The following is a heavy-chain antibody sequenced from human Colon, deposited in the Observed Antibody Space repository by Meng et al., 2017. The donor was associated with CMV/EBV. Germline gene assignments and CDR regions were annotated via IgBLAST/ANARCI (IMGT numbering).Heavy chain of an antibody. D-gene: IGHD4-23*01. J-gene: IGHJ5*02. CDR1: GFAFSTYA. V-gene: IGHV3-30-3*02. CDR2: ISFEGSNK. CDR3: AKSAPGKGFDP. Sequence: SCAASGFAFSTYAMHWLRQAPGKGLEWVAFISFEGSNKYYADSVEGRFTISRDNSKGTVFLQMNSLRAEDTAVYYCAKSAPGKGFDPWGQGTLVTVSS.